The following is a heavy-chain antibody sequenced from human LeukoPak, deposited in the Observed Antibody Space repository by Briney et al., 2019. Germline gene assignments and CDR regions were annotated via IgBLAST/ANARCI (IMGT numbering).Heavy chain of an antibody. V-gene: IGHV4-4*02. CDR2: IYYSGST. CDR3: ARRTGELLYNYFDY. CDR1: GGSISNTNW. Sequence: SGTLSLTCGVSGGSISNTNWWSWVRQPPGKGLEWIGYIYYSGSTYYNPYLKSRVTTSVDTSKNQFSVKLTSVTAADTAVYYCARRTGELLYNYFDYWGQGTLVTVSS. D-gene: IGHD3-10*01. J-gene: IGHJ4*02.